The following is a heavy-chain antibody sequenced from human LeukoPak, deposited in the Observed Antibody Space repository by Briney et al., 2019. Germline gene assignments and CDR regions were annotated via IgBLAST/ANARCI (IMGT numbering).Heavy chain of an antibody. CDR1: GFTFSSYS. D-gene: IGHD3-16*01. Sequence: GGSLRLSCAASGFTFSSYSMNWVRQAPGEGLEWVSSISSSSSYVYYADSVKGRFTISRDNAKNSLYLQMNSLRAEDTAVYYCASWVIDYWGQGTLVTVSS. V-gene: IGHV3-21*01. CDR2: ISSSSSYV. CDR3: ASWVIDY. J-gene: IGHJ4*02.